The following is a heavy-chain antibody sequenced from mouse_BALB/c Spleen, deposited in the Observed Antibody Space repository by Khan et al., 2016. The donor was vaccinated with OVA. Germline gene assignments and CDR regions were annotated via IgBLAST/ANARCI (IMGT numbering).Heavy chain of an antibody. CDR1: GYTFTDYS. CDR2: INTETGEP. J-gene: IGHJ2*01. Sequence: QIQLVQSGPELKKPGETVKISCKASGYTFTDYSMHWVKQAPGKGLKWMGWINTETGEPTYADDFKGRFAFSLESSASTAYLQINNLNNEETFTYLCARDSYDYLDYWGQGTTLTVSS. V-gene: IGHV9-2-1*01. CDR3: ARDSYDYLDY. D-gene: IGHD2-12*01.